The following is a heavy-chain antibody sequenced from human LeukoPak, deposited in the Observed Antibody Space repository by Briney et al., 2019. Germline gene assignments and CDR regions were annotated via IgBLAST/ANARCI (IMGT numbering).Heavy chain of an antibody. Sequence: GGSLRLSCAASGFTFSSYWMSWVRQAPGKGLEWVANIKQDGSEKYYVDSVKGRFTISRDNAKNSLYLQMNSLRAEDTAVYYCARPHLTYSYGPPDYWGQGTLVTVSS. CDR3: ARPHLTYSYGPPDY. CDR1: GFTFSSYW. CDR2: IKQDGSEK. J-gene: IGHJ4*02. D-gene: IGHD5-18*01. V-gene: IGHV3-7*01.